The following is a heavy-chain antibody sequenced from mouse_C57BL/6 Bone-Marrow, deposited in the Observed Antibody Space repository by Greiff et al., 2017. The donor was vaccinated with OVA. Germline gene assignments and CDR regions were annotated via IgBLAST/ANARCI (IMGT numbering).Heavy chain of an antibody. Sequence: EVQLQQSGAELVRPGSSVKMSCKTSGYTFTSYGINWVKQRPGQGLEWIGYIYIGNGYTEYNAKFKGKATLTSDTSSSTAYMQLSSLTSEDSAIYFCARDYYGSSDYWGQGTTLTVSA. V-gene: IGHV1-58*01. D-gene: IGHD1-1*01. CDR1: GYTFTSYG. CDR2: IYIGNGYT. CDR3: ARDYYGSSDY. J-gene: IGHJ2*01.